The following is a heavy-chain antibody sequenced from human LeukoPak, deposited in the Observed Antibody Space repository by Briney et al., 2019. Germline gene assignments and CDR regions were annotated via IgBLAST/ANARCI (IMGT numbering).Heavy chain of an antibody. V-gene: IGHV4-61*02. CDR3: ARWSGSVTARNYYYYMDV. Sequence: SETLSLTCTVSGGSVRRGNYYWTWIRQPAGSGPEWIGRIYTSGTTDYNPSLRTRVTISVDASRNQFSLNLSSVTAADTAVYYCARWSGSVTARNYYYYMDVWGEGTTVTVSS. J-gene: IGHJ6*03. CDR1: GGSVRRGNYY. D-gene: IGHD6-6*01. CDR2: IYTSGTT.